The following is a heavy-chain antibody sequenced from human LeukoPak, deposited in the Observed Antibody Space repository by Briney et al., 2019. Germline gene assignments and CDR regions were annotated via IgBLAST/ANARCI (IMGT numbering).Heavy chain of an antibody. V-gene: IGHV1-69*05. D-gene: IGHD6-13*01. CDR3: ASSSSPRDWFDP. CDR2: IIPIFGTA. Sequence: SVKVSCKASGGTFSSYAISWVRQAPGQGLEWMGGIIPIFGTANYAQKLQGRVTMTTDTSTSTAYMELRSLRSDDTAVYYCASSSSPRDWFDPWGQGTLVTVSS. J-gene: IGHJ5*02. CDR1: GGTFSSYA.